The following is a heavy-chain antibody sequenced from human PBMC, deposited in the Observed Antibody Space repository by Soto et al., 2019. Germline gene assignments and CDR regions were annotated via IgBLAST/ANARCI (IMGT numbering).Heavy chain of an antibody. CDR3: AREPEPATMIVVVIKPLGY. J-gene: IGHJ4*02. V-gene: IGHV1-3*01. CDR1: GYTFTSYA. Sequence: GASVKVSCKASGYTFTSYAMHWVRQAPGQRLEWMGWINAGNGNTKYSQKFQGRVTITRDTSASTAYMELSSLRSEDTAVYYCAREPEPATMIVVVIKPLGYWGQGTLVTVSS. D-gene: IGHD3-22*01. CDR2: INAGNGNT.